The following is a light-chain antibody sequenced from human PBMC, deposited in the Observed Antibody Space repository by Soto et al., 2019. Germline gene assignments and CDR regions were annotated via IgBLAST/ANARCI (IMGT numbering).Light chain of an antibody. CDR1: HDVRSW. V-gene: IGKV1-12*02. Sequence: DIQMTQSPSSVSASVGDRVTISCRASHDVRSWLAWYQQKPGKAPNLLIYGASTLQSGVPSRFSGGGSGTVFPLTISSLQPEVFATYYCQQAKGDPWTSGQGTKVEIK. CDR3: QQAKGDPWT. CDR2: GAS. J-gene: IGKJ1*01.